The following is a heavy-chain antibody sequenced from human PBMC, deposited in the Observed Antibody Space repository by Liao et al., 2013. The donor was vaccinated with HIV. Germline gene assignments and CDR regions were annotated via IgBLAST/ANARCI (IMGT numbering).Heavy chain of an antibody. CDR1: GGSINTYY. Sequence: QVHLQESGPGQVKPSETLSLTCTVSGGSINTYYWNWIRQSAGKGLEWIGRIYTSGTTNYNPSLKSRVTMSVDTSKNQFSLKLNSVTAADTAVYYCARKASRELLDSWARGPMVTVSS. D-gene: IGHD1-7*01. V-gene: IGHV4-4*07. CDR2: IYTSGTT. J-gene: IGHJ4*02. CDR3: ARKASRELLDS.